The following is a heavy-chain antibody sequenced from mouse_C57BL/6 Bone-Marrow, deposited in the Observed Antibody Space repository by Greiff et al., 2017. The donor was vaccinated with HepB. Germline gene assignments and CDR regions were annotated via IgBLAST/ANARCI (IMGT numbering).Heavy chain of an antibody. Sequence: QVQLQQSGAELVRPGPSVKMSCKASGYTFTNYWIGWAKQRPGHGLEWIGDIYPGGGYTNYNEKFKGKATLTADKSSSTVYMQFSSLTSEDSAIYYCASHGYWYFDVWGTGTTVTVSS. CDR2: IYPGGGYT. CDR3: ASHGYWYFDV. CDR1: GYTFTNYW. D-gene: IGHD1-1*02. J-gene: IGHJ1*03. V-gene: IGHV1-63*01.